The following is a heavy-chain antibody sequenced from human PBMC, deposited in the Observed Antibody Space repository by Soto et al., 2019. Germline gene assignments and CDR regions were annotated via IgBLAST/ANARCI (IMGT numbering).Heavy chain of an antibody. V-gene: IGHV4-59*08. CDR1: GGSISSYY. CDR2: IYYSGNT. J-gene: IGHJ4*02. CDR3: ASARWNY. D-gene: IGHD6-6*01. Sequence: SETLSLTCTVSGGSISSYYWSWIRQPPGKGLEWIGDIYYSGNTNYNPSLKSRLTISVDTSKNQFSLRLTSVIAADTAVYYCASARWNYWGQGTPVTVSS.